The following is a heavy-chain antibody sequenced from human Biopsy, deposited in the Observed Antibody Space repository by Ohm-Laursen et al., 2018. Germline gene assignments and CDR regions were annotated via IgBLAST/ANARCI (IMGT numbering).Heavy chain of an antibody. CDR2: VYNGGIT. CDR1: GGSIISYC. V-gene: IGHV4-59*01. CDR3: ARHSLDDFWSGAHYYFDY. D-gene: IGHD3-3*01. Sequence: SETLSLTCSVSGGSIISYCWTWIRQPPGKGLEWIGHVYNGGITNYNPSLKSRVTISKDTSKNQFSLQVNSVTAADTAVYYCARHSLDDFWSGAHYYFDYWGLGTLVTVSS. J-gene: IGHJ4*02.